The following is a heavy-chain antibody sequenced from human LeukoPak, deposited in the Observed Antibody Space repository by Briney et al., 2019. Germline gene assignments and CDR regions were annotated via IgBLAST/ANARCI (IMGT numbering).Heavy chain of an antibody. D-gene: IGHD6-6*01. Sequence: SETLSLTCTASGGSISSGGYYWSWIRQHPGKGLEWIGYIYYSGSTYYNPSLKSRVTISVDTSKNQFSLKLSFVTAADTAVYYCARVDSSSSYYYGMDVWGQGTTVTVSS. CDR2: IYYSGST. V-gene: IGHV4-31*03. CDR3: ARVDSSSSYYYGMDV. J-gene: IGHJ6*02. CDR1: GGSISSGGYY.